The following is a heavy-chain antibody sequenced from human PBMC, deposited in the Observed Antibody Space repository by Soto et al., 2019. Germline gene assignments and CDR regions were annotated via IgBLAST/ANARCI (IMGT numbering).Heavy chain of an antibody. CDR1: GFSFASSW. J-gene: IGHJ4*02. Sequence: GEALNISCKDSGFSFASSWIGWVRQMPGKGLEWMGVIYPGDSDTRYSPSFQGQVTISADKSISTAYLQWSSLKASDTAMYYCARGDYRVLEFWGQGTLVTVSS. CDR3: ARGDYRVLEF. CDR2: IYPGDSDT. D-gene: IGHD4-4*01. V-gene: IGHV5-51*01.